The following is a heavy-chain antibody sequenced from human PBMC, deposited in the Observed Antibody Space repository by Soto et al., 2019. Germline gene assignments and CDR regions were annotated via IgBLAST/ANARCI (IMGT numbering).Heavy chain of an antibody. J-gene: IGHJ4*02. Sequence: QVQLVESGGGVVQPGRSLRLSCAASGFTFSSYAMHWVRQAPGKGLEWVAVISYDGSNKYYADSVKGRFTISRDNSKNTLYLQMNSLRAEDTAVYYCARVSELLVDYWGQGTLVTVSS. CDR2: ISYDGSNK. CDR1: GFTFSSYA. V-gene: IGHV3-30-3*01. D-gene: IGHD1-26*01. CDR3: ARVSELLVDY.